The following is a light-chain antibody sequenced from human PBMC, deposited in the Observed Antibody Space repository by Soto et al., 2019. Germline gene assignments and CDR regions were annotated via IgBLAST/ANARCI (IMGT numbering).Light chain of an antibody. Sequence: EIKMNKSPSAVSGAGRDRGTRRCLASHTISSWLAWYQQKPGKAPKLLIYDASSLESGVPSRFSGSGSGTEFTLTISSLQPDDFATYYCQQYANLPLTFAGGTKVDVK. J-gene: IGKJ4*01. CDR3: QQYANLPLT. V-gene: IGKV1-5*01. CDR1: HTISSW. CDR2: DAS.